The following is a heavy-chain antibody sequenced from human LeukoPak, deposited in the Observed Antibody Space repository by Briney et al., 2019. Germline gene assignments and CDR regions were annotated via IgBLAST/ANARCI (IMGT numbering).Heavy chain of an antibody. CDR2: INPNSGGT. CDR1: GYTFTGYY. J-gene: IGHJ4*02. D-gene: IGHD3-22*01. Sequence: ASVKVSCKASGYTFTGYYMHWVRQAPGQGLEWMGRINPNSGGTNYAQKFQGRVTMTRDTSISTAYMGLSRLRSDDTAVYYCARTPYDSSGYSEYYFDYWGQGTLVTVSS. V-gene: IGHV1-2*06. CDR3: ARTPYDSSGYSEYYFDY.